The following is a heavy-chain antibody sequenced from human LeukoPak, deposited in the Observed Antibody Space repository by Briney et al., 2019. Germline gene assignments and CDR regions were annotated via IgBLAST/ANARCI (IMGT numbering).Heavy chain of an antibody. Sequence: GGSLRLSCAASGFTFSSYGMHWVRQAPGKGLEWVAFIRYDGSNKYYADSVKGRFTIPRDNSNNTLYLQMNSLRPDDTAVYYCAKAGYSSGWTRYYGMDVWGQGTTVAVSS. CDR3: AKAGYSSGWTRYYGMDV. CDR2: IRYDGSNK. V-gene: IGHV3-30*02. CDR1: GFTFSSYG. D-gene: IGHD6-19*01. J-gene: IGHJ6*02.